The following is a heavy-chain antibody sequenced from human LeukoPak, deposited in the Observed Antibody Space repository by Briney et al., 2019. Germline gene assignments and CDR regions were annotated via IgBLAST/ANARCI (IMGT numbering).Heavy chain of an antibody. CDR2: INPNSGGT. V-gene: IGHV1-2*06. Sequence: ASVKVSCKASGYTFTGYYMHWVRQAPGQGLEWMGRINPNSGGTNYAQKFQGRVTMTRDTSISTAYMELSRLRSDDTAVYYCARGIVGPIHRGAFDIWGQGTMVTVSS. J-gene: IGHJ3*02. CDR3: ARGIVGPIHRGAFDI. CDR1: GYTFTGYY. D-gene: IGHD1-26*01.